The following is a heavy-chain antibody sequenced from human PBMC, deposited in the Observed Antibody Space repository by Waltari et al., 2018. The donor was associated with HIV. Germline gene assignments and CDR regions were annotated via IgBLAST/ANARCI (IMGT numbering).Heavy chain of an antibody. Sequence: QVPLLESGGGVVQPGRSLRLSCEVSGFTFSYYGFHWVRQAPGRGLEWVALISYDGRNKYYAESVKGRFTLSRDNAKNTLFLQMNSLRAEDTAVYYCAKEDFEYGSSSHLGYWGQGTLVTVSS. CDR2: ISYDGRNK. CDR1: GFTFSYYG. D-gene: IGHD6-6*01. V-gene: IGHV3-30*18. J-gene: IGHJ4*02. CDR3: AKEDFEYGSSSHLGY.